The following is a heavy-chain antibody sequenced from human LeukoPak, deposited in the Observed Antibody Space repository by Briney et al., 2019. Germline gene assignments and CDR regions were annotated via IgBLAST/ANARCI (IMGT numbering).Heavy chain of an antibody. CDR1: GGSFSGYY. D-gene: IGHD3-10*01. CDR2: INHSGST. CDR3: ARKPFMVRGVRAFDP. J-gene: IGHJ5*02. Sequence: SETLSLTCAVYGGSFSGYYWSWIRQPPGKGLEWIGEINHSGSTNYNPSLKSRVTISVDTSKNQFSLKLSSVTAADTAVYYCARKPFMVRGVRAFDPWGQGTLVTVSS. V-gene: IGHV4-34*01.